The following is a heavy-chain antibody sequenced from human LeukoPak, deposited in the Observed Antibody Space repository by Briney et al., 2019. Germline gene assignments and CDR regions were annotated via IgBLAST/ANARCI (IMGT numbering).Heavy chain of an antibody. V-gene: IGHV3-23*01. CDR1: GFTVSSNY. D-gene: IGHD3-22*01. J-gene: IGHJ4*02. CDR2: TGGSGGST. Sequence: GGSLRLSCAASGFTVSSNYMSWVRQAPGKGLEWVSATGGSGGSTYYADSVKGRFTISRDNSKNTLYLQMNSLRAEDTAVYYCAKLSAPSYYYDSSGYYKDYWGQGTLVTVSS. CDR3: AKLSAPSYYYDSSGYYKDY.